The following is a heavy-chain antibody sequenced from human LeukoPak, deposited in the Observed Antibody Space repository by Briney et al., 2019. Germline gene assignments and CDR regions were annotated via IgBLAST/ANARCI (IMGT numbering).Heavy chain of an antibody. D-gene: IGHD1-1*01. CDR2: IKQDGSEK. V-gene: IGHV3-7*01. Sequence: GGSLRLSCAASGFTFSSYGMSWVRQAPGKGLEWVANIKQDGSEKYYVDSVKGRFTISRDNAKNSLYLQMNSLRAEDTAVYYCARETGIDSWFDPWGQGTLVTVSS. CDR3: ARETGIDSWFDP. CDR1: GFTFSSYG. J-gene: IGHJ5*02.